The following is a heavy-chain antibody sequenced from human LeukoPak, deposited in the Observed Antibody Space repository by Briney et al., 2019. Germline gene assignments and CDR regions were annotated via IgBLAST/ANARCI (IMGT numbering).Heavy chain of an antibody. Sequence: PGGSLRLSCAASGFTFSDYYMSWIRQAPGKGLEWVSYISSSGSTIYYADSVKGRFTISRDNAKNSLYLQMNSPRSEDTAVYYCARDHHAAEGAFDIWGQGTMVTVSS. J-gene: IGHJ3*02. V-gene: IGHV3-11*01. CDR2: ISSSGSTI. CDR1: GFTFSDYY. CDR3: ARDHHAAEGAFDI. D-gene: IGHD1-14*01.